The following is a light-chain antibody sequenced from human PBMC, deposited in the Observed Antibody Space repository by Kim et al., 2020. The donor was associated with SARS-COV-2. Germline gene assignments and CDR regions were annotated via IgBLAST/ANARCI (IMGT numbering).Light chain of an antibody. CDR3: QQANSFPPT. Sequence: SASVGDRVTITCRASQDISSWLVWYQQRPGTAPKLLIYSTSSLQSGVPSRFSGSGSGTDFTLTINSLQPEDFATYFCQQANSFPPTFGGGTKLEI. CDR2: STS. J-gene: IGKJ4*01. V-gene: IGKV1-12*01. CDR1: QDISSW.